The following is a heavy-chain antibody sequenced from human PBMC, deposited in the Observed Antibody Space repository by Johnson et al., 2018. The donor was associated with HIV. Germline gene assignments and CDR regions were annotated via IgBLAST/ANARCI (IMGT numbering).Heavy chain of an antibody. Sequence: QVQLVESGGDVVQPGRSLRLSCAAFGFDFNTHNIHWVRQAPGKGLEWVTLISYHGSDTYYADSVQGRFTISRDNSKNTLFLQMNTLRAEDTAVYYCARAQAGIAAHEGNEPNSDAFDIWGQGTMVTVSS. CDR3: ARAQAGIAAHEGNEPNSDAFDI. CDR2: ISYHGSDT. D-gene: IGHD6-6*01. V-gene: IGHV3-30*04. J-gene: IGHJ3*02. CDR1: GFDFNTHN.